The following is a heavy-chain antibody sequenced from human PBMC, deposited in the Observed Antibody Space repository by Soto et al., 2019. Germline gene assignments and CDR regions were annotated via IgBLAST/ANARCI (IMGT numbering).Heavy chain of an antibody. CDR2: ISYSGNT. CDR3: ARLDRYGSGSYPEY. CDR1: GGSISSSDFY. D-gene: IGHD3-10*01. Sequence: QLQLQESGPGLVKPSETLSLTCTVCGGSISSSDFYWGWFRQPPGKGLEWIGTISYSGNTYYNASLQGRVTVSGDTSKNQFSLKLTSVAAADTAVYYCARLDRYGSGSYPEYWGQGTVVTVSS. V-gene: IGHV4-39*01. J-gene: IGHJ4*02.